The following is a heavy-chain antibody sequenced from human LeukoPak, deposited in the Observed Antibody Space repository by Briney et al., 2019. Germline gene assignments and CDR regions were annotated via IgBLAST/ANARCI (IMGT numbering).Heavy chain of an antibody. CDR1: GGSISGTYY. D-gene: IGHD3-16*01. V-gene: IGHV4-59*08. Sequence: SETLSFTCTVSGGSISGTYYWSWIRQPPGMGLEWIGYIYYTGTTDSNPSLKSRVTISLDTSKNQFSLNLSSVTAADTAVYYCARRWVYDKRAFDAWGQGTVVTVSS. CDR3: ARRWVYDKRAFDA. J-gene: IGHJ3*01. CDR2: IYYTGTT.